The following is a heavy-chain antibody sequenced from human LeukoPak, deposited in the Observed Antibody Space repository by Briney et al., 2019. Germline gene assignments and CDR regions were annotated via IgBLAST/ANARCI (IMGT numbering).Heavy chain of an antibody. CDR1: GDSVSSNSAT. Sequence: SQTLSLTCAISGDSVSSNSATWNWIRQSPSRGLEWLGRTYYRSKWYNDYAVSVKSRITINPDTSKNQFSLQLNSVTPEDTAVYYCARERTRGIAAAGMIDYWGQGTLVTVSS. CDR2: TYYRSKWYN. J-gene: IGHJ4*02. CDR3: ARERTRGIAAAGMIDY. V-gene: IGHV6-1*01. D-gene: IGHD6-13*01.